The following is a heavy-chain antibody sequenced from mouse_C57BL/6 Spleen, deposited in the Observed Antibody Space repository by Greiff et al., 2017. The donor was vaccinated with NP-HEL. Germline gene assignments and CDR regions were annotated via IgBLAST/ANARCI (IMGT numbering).Heavy chain of an antibody. CDR1: GYTFTSYW. J-gene: IGHJ1*03. D-gene: IGHD1-1*01. V-gene: IGHV1-69*01. Sequence: QVQLQQPGAELVMPGASVKLSCKASGYTFTSYWMHWVKQRPGQGLEWIGEIDPSDSYTNYNQKFKGKSTLTVDKSSSTAYMQLSSLTSEDSAVNYCARSRTVGYFDVWGTGTTVTVSS. CDR3: ARSRTVGYFDV. CDR2: IDPSDSYT.